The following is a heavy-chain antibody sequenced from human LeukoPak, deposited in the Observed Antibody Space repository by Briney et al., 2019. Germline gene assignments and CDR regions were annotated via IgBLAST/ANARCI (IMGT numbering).Heavy chain of an antibody. J-gene: IGHJ6*03. D-gene: IGHD1-26*01. CDR1: GFTFSSYA. V-gene: IGHV3-23*01. Sequence: GGSLRLSCAASGFTFSSYAMSWVRQAPGKGLERVSAIRGSGDRTHYADSMKGRFTISRDNSKNTVYLQMNSLRAEDTAVYYCAKDSKIVGATFRSYHYMDVWGKGTAVTVSS. CDR2: IRGSGDRT. CDR3: AKDSKIVGATFRSYHYMDV.